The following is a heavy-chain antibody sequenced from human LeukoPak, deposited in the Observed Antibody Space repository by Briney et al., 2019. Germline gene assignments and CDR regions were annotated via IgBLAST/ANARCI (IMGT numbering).Heavy chain of an antibody. J-gene: IGHJ4*02. CDR2: INPNSGGT. V-gene: IGHV1-2*02. D-gene: IGHD3-16*02. Sequence: GASVKVSCKASGYTFTGYYMHWVRQAPGQGLEWMGWINPNSGGTNYAQKFQGRVTMTRDTSISTAYMELSRLRSDDTAVYYCAREGVHYDYVWGSYRAGYFDYWGQGTLVTVSS. CDR1: GYTFTGYY. CDR3: AREGVHYDYVWGSYRAGYFDY.